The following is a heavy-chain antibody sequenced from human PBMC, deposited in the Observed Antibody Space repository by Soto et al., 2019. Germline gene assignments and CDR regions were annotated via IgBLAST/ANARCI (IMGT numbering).Heavy chain of an antibody. CDR1: GGSFSDYY. CDR3: ATITYGDYFSGLDV. CDR2: INQSGST. J-gene: IGHJ6*02. V-gene: IGHV4-34*01. Sequence: SETLSLTCDVYGGSFSDYYWNWIRQPPGKGLEWIGEINQSGSTHYNPSLKSRVTISVDTSKNQFSLRLSSVTAADTAVYYCATITYGDYFSGLDVWGPWATVTVSS. D-gene: IGHD4-17*01.